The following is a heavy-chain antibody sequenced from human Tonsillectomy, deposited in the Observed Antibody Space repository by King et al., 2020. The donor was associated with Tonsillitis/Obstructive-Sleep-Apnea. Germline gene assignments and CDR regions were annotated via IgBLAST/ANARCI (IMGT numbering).Heavy chain of an antibody. Sequence: QLQESGPGLVKPSETLSLTCTVSGDSVSSSSSYWGWIRQPPGKGLEWIRSIYYSGSTYYNPSLKSRVTISVDTSRNQFSLNLNSVTAADTAVYYCARVTVFGLVINQWYFDYWGQGALVTVSS. CDR2: IYYSGST. CDR3: ARVTVFGLVINQWYFDY. D-gene: IGHD3-3*01. CDR1: GDSVSSSSSY. V-gene: IGHV4-39*01. J-gene: IGHJ4*02.